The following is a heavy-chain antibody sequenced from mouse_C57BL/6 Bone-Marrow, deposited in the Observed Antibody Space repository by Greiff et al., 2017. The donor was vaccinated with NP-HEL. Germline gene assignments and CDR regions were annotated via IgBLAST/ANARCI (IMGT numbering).Heavy chain of an antibody. CDR2: ISSGSSTI. V-gene: IGHV5-17*01. CDR3: ARRSVFAY. CDR1: GFTFSDYG. J-gene: IGHJ3*01. Sequence: EVKVVESGGGLVKPGGSLKLSCAASGFTFSDYGMHWVRQAPEKGLEWVAYISSGSSTIYYADTVKGRFTISRDNAKNTLFLQMTSLRSEDTAMYYCARRSVFAYWGQGTLVTVSA.